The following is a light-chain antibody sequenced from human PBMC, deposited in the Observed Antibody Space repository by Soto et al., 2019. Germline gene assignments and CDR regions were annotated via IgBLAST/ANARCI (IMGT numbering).Light chain of an antibody. CDR3: SSYRASNTVV. Sequence: QSALTQPASVSGSPGQSITISCTGTSSDVGGYNYVSWYQHHPGRAPKLMIYNAIDRPSGVSNRFSGSKSANTASLTISGLQAEDEADYYCSSYRASNTVVFGGGTKLTVL. V-gene: IGLV2-14*03. J-gene: IGLJ2*01. CDR1: SSDVGGYNY. CDR2: NAI.